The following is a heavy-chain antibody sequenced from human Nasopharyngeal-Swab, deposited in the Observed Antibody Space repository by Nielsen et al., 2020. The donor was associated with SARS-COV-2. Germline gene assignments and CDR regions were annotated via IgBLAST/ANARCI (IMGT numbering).Heavy chain of an antibody. CDR3: AREEGYGMDV. CDR2: SYYSGST. CDR1: GDSISRGGYY. Sequence: LRLSCTVSGDSISRGGYYWSWIRQKPGKGLEWIGFSYYSGSTYYNPSLQSRVTISVDMSKNQFSLHLRSVTAADTAVYYCAREEGYGMDVWGQGTTVTVSS. J-gene: IGHJ6*02. V-gene: IGHV4-31*03.